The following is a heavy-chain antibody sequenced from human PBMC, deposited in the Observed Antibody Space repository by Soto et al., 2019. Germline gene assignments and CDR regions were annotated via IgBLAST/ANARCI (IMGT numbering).Heavy chain of an antibody. D-gene: IGHD3-3*01. CDR1: GYTFTSYG. CDR2: ISAYNGNT. J-gene: IGHJ5*02. V-gene: IGHV1-18*01. CDR3: ARTYYDFWSGYANWFDP. Sequence: QVQLVQSGAEVKKPGASVKVSCKASGYTFTSYGISWVRQAPGQGLEWMGWISAYNGNTNYAQKLQGRVTMTTDTSTSTAYRELRSLRSDDTAVYYCARTYYDFWSGYANWFDPWGQGTLVTVSS.